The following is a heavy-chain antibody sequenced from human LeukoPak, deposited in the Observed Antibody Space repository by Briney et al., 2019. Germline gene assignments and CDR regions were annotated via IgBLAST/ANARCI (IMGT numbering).Heavy chain of an antibody. CDR1: GGSISSSGYY. CDR3: ARLSAHCSSSCCYFDC. CDR2: IYYSGST. V-gene: IGHV4-39*01. D-gene: IGHD2-2*01. Sequence: SETLSLTCTVSGGSISSSGYYWGWIRQPPGKGLEWIGNIYYSGSTYYNSSLKSRITISVDTSKNQFSRKLNSVTAADTAVYYCARLSAHCSSSCCYFDCWGQGTLVTVSS. J-gene: IGHJ4*02.